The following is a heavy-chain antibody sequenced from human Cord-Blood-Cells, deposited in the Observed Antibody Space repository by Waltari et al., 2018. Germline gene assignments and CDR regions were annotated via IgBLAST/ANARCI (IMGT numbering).Heavy chain of an antibody. V-gene: IGHV3-72*01. CDR3: ARCHYYYYMDV. J-gene: IGHJ6*03. Sequence: EVQLVESGGGLVQPGGSLRRSCAASGFTFIDHYMDWVRQAPGKGLEWVGRTRNKANSYTTEYAASVKGRFTISRDDSKNSLYLQMNSLKTEDTAVYYCARCHYYYYMDVWGKGTTVTVSS. CDR1: GFTFIDHY. CDR2: TRNKANSYTT.